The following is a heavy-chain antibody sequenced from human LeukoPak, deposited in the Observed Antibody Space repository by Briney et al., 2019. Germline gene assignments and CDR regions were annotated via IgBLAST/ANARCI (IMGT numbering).Heavy chain of an antibody. CDR1: GFSLSSSGVG. CDR2: IYWDDYR. V-gene: IGHV2-5*02. Sequence: SGPTLVKPTQTLTLTCTLSGFSLSSSGVGVGWIRQPPGKTLEWLTLIYWDDYRRYSPSLKSELTITKDPSKDQVVRTRTNVEXXXXXXXXXXXXXXXXSGYXXYYXDYWGQXTLVTVSS. J-gene: IGHJ4*02. CDR3: XXXXXXXSGYXXYYXDY. D-gene: IGHD3-22*01.